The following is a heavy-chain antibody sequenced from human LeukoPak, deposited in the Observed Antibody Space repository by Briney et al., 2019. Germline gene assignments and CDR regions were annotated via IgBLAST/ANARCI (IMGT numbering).Heavy chain of an antibody. CDR1: GYTFTTYY. CDR2: INPSDGNA. J-gene: IGHJ4*02. CDR3: ARTYNYDRSGYFDF. Sequence: ASVTVSCKASGYTFTTYYIHWVRQAPGQGLEWMGIINPSDGNANYARKFQGRVTMTRDTSTNTVYMELSSLRSEDTAVYYCARTYNYDRSGYFDFWGQGTLVTVSS. D-gene: IGHD3-22*01. V-gene: IGHV1-46*01.